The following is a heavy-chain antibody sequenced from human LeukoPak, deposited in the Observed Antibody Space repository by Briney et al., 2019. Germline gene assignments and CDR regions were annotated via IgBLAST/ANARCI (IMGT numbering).Heavy chain of an antibody. Sequence: GGSLRLSCAASGFTFSSYSMNWVRQAPGKGLEWISYISSNSKTIYCADSVEDRSTISRDNAKNSLYLLMNSLRAEDTAMYYRVRANCGDERCQLRLGRFDSWGQGTLVTVSS. CDR1: GFTFSSYS. CDR3: VRANCGDERCQLRLGRFDS. V-gene: IGHV3-48*04. J-gene: IGHJ4*02. D-gene: IGHD2-21*01. CDR2: ISSNSKTI.